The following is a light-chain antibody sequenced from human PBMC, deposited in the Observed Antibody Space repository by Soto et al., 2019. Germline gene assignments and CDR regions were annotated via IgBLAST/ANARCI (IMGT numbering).Light chain of an antibody. V-gene: IGLV2-14*01. CDR1: SSHVGDYNY. CDR3: TSYSSSSTPTWV. J-gene: IGLJ3*02. CDR2: EVS. Sequence: QSALTQPASVSGSPGQSITISCTGTSSHVGDYNYVSWYQHHPGKAPKLMIYEVSHRPSGVSNRFSGSKSGNTASLTISGLQAEDEADYYCTSYSSSSTPTWVFGGGTKLTVL.